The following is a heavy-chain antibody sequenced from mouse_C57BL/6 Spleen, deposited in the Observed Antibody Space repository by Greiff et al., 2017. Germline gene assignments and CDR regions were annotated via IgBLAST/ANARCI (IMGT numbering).Heavy chain of an antibody. CDR2: IYPSDSET. V-gene: IGHV1-61*01. Sequence: VQLQQPGAELVRPGSSVKLSCKASGYTFTSYWMDWVKQRPGQGLEWIGNIYPSDSETHYNQKFKDKATLTVDKSSSTAYMQLSSLTSEDSSVYYCARSVYYYGSSSSWYFDVWGTGTTVTVSS. CDR1: GYTFTSYW. J-gene: IGHJ1*03. D-gene: IGHD1-1*01. CDR3: ARSVYYYGSSSSWYFDV.